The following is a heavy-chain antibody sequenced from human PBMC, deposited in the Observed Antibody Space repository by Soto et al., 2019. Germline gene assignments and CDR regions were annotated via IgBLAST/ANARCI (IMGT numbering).Heavy chain of an antibody. D-gene: IGHD6-13*01. CDR2: INHSGST. CDR3: ARVGSSWYEDY. J-gene: IGHJ4*02. Sequence: SETLSLTCAVYGGSFSGYYWSWIRQPPGNGLEWIGEINHSGSTNYNPSLKSRVTISVDTSKNQFSLKLSSVTAADTAVYYCARVGSSWYEDYWGQGTLVTVSS. V-gene: IGHV4-34*01. CDR1: GGSFSGYY.